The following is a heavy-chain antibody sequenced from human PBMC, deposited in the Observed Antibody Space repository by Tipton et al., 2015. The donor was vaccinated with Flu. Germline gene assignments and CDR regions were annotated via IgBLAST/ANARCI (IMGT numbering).Heavy chain of an antibody. CDR2: IYSGGST. V-gene: IGHV3-66*04. CDR3: ARLAYYYYMDV. CDR1: GFTVSNNY. J-gene: IGHJ6*03. Sequence: SLRLSCAASGFTVSNNYMSWVRQAPGKGLEWVSVIYSGGSTYYADSVKGTFTISRDISKNTLYLQMNSLRAGDTAVYYCARLAYYYYMDVWGKGTTVTVSS.